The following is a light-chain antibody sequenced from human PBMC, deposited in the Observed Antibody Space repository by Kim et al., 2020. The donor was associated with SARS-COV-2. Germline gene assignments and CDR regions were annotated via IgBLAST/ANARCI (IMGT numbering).Light chain of an antibody. CDR3: QQHSISQSQT. Sequence: EIELTQSPGTLCLSPGERATLSCRASQSVRSDYFAWYQQKHGQTPRLLIYGISRRATGIPDRFSGSGSGTDFTLTISRLEPEDSAVYYCQQHSISQSQTFGQGTKVDIK. J-gene: IGKJ1*01. CDR1: QSVRSDY. V-gene: IGKV3-20*01. CDR2: GIS.